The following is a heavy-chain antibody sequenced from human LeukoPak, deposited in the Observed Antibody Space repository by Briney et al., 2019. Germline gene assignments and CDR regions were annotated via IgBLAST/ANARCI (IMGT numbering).Heavy chain of an antibody. CDR2: IYYSGST. V-gene: IGHV4-59*01. CDR3: ARSDYCSSTSCSPFDP. D-gene: IGHD2-2*01. J-gene: IGHJ5*02. CDR1: GGSISSYY. Sequence: SETLSLTCTVSGGSISSYYWSWIRQPPGKGLEWIGYIYYSGSTNYNPSLKSRVTISVDTSKNQFSLKLSSVTAADTAVYYCARSDYCSSTSCSPFDPWGQGTLVTVSS.